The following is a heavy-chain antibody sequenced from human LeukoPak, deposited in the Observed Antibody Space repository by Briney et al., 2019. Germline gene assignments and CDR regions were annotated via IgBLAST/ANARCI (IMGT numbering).Heavy chain of an antibody. Sequence: ASVKVSCKASGYTFTGYYMHWVRQAPGQGLEWMGRINPNSGGTNYAQKFQGRVPMTRDTSISTAYMELSRLGSDDTAVYYCARAPDSSAPTDIWGQGTMVTVSS. V-gene: IGHV1-2*06. J-gene: IGHJ3*02. D-gene: IGHD3-22*01. CDR1: GYTFTGYY. CDR2: INPNSGGT. CDR3: ARAPDSSAPTDI.